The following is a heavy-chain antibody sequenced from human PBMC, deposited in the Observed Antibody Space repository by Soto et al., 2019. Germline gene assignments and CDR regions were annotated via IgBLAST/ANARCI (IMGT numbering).Heavy chain of an antibody. CDR3: AKDRSGYDSLYYYYYMDV. D-gene: IGHD5-12*01. CDR1: GFTFDDYA. J-gene: IGHJ6*03. CDR2: ISWNSGSI. V-gene: IGHV3-9*01. Sequence: PGGSLRLSCAASGFTFDDYAMHWVRQAPGKGLEWVSGISWNSGSIGYADSVKGRFTIPRDNAKNSLYLQMNSLRAEDTALYYCAKDRSGYDSLYYYYYMDVWGKGTTVTV.